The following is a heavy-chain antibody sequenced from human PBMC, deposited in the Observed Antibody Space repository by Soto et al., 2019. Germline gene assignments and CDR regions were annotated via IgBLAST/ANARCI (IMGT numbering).Heavy chain of an antibody. V-gene: IGHV3-73*01. J-gene: IGHJ6*04. D-gene: IGHD2-8*01. Sequence: GGSLRLSCAASGFTFSGSDMHWVRQASGKGLEWVGRIRSNVNNYATAYAASVKGRFTISRDDSKNTAYLQMNSLKTEDTALYYCARQKSRTNTYFYGMDLWGKGTTVTVSS. CDR2: IRSNVNNYAT. CDR1: GFTFSGSD. CDR3: ARQKSRTNTYFYGMDL.